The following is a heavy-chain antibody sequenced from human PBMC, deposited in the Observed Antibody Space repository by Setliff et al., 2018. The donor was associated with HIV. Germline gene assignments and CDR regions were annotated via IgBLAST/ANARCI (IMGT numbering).Heavy chain of an antibody. CDR3: ARRRCSAASCPDNSWNWLDP. D-gene: IGHD2-15*01. CDR2: IYYGST. V-gene: IGHV4-59*08. CDR1: GNSISSYY. Sequence: SETLSLTCTVSGNSISSYYWNWIRQPPGKALEWIGYIYYGSTHYNPSFEGRVTISVDTSKNQFSLKLRSVTAADTAMYYCARRRCSAASCPDNSWNWLDPWGQGTLVTVSS. J-gene: IGHJ5*02.